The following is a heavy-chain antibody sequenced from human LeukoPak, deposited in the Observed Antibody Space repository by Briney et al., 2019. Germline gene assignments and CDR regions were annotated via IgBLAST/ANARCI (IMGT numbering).Heavy chain of an antibody. Sequence: GGSLRLSCAASGFTFSSCAMHWVRQAPGKGLEWVAVISYDGSNKYYADSVKGRFTISRDNSKNTLYLQMNSLRAEDTAVYYCARDLRLGDYDSSGYYGGFDYWGQGTLVTVSS. CDR1: GFTFSSCA. CDR2: ISYDGSNK. CDR3: ARDLRLGDYDSSGYYGGFDY. J-gene: IGHJ4*02. V-gene: IGHV3-30*01. D-gene: IGHD3-22*01.